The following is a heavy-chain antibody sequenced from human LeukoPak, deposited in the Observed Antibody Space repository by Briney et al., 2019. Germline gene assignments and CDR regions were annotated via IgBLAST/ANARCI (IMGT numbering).Heavy chain of an antibody. CDR2: ISYSANS. Sequence: SETLSLTCTVSGDSVSSGGHYWVWVRQPPGKGLEWLGAISYSANSYYSPSHRSRVTISIDMSKNQFSLRLSSVTAADTAFYYCARQCSSISCPIDYWGQGNLVTVSS. V-gene: IGHV4-39*01. CDR3: ARQCSSISCPIDY. J-gene: IGHJ4*02. CDR1: GDSVSSGGHY. D-gene: IGHD2-2*01.